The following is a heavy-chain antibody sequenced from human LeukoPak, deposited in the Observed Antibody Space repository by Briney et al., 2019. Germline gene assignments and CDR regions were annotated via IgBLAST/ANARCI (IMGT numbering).Heavy chain of an antibody. CDR3: ARGVVVVVAATYNWFDP. CDR2: ISSSSSTI. J-gene: IGHJ5*02. V-gene: IGHV3-48*01. Sequence: GGSLRLSCAASGFTFSSYSMSWVRQAPGKGLEWVSYISSSSSTIYYADSVKGRFTISRDNAKKSLYLQMNSLRAEDTAVYYCARGVVVVVAATYNWFDPWGQGTLVTVSS. CDR1: GFTFSSYS. D-gene: IGHD2-15*01.